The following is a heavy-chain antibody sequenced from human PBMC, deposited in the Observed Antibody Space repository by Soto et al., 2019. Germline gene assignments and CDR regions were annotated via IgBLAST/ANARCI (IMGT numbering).Heavy chain of an antibody. V-gene: IGHV3-23*01. CDR2: ISGSGDRT. CDR3: AKANYDILTGDYYYFDY. Sequence: EVQLWESGGGLVQPGGSLRLSCAASRFTFSSYTMTWVRQAPGRGLEWVSGISGSGDRTYYADSVKGRITISRDNHKNTLYLQMQSLRADDTAVYYCAKANYDILTGDYYYFDYWGQGTLVTVSS. CDR1: RFTFSSYT. J-gene: IGHJ4*02. D-gene: IGHD3-9*01.